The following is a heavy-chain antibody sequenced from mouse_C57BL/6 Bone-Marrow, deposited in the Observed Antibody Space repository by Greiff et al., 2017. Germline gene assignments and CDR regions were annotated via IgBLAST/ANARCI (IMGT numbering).Heavy chain of an antibody. CDR3: ARYHYYLDY. V-gene: IGHV14-2*01. CDR1: GFNITDYY. J-gene: IGHJ2*01. CDR2: IDPEDGET. Sequence: EVQLQQSGAELVKPGASVKLSCTASGFNITDYYMHWVKQRTEQGLEWIGRIDPEDGETKYAPKFQGKATITADTSSNTAYLQLSSQTSEDTAVYYCARYHYYLDYWGQGTTLTVSS.